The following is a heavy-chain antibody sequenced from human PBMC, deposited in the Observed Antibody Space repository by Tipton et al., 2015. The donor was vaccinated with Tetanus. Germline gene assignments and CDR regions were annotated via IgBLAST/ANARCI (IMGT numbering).Heavy chain of an antibody. V-gene: IGHV3-23*01. CDR3: AKDPASRGWFDP. CDR1: GMTLSYFA. CDR2: ISGSGGRI. J-gene: IGHJ5*02. Sequence: GSLRLSCAASGMTLSYFAMSWVRQAPGKGLEWVSGISGSGGRIFYADSVKGRFTISRDNSKNTVYLQMNSLRDEDTAVYYCAKDPASRGWFDPWGQGTLVSVSS.